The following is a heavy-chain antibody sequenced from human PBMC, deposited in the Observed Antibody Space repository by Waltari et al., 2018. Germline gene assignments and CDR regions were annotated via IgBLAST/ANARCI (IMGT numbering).Heavy chain of an antibody. J-gene: IGHJ6*03. CDR1: GGSFSSHG. D-gene: IGHD3-3*01. Sequence: QVPLVQSGAEVKKSGSPVKVFRRASGGSFSSHGLSWVRQAPGPGLEWMGGIIPLFEKTMYAYKFLGRVTITADESTGTGYMELSSLRSEDTAVYYCARDSKYYDFYSAHGGYYHFYYMDVWGTGTTVTVSS. CDR2: IIPLFEKT. CDR3: ARDSKYYDFYSAHGGYYHFYYMDV. V-gene: IGHV1-69*12.